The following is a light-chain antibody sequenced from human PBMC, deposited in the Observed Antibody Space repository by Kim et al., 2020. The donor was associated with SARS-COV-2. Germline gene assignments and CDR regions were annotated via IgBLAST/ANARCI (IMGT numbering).Light chain of an antibody. V-gene: IGLV3-27*01. CDR3: YSATDNNLGV. CDR2: KDT. CDR1: ILAKNY. Sequence: SYELTQPSSVSVSPGQKARITCSGDILAKNYARWFQQKPGQAPVMVIYKDTERPSGIPERFSGSSSGTTVTLTISGAQVEDEADYYCYSATDNNLGVFGTGTKVTVL. J-gene: IGLJ1*01.